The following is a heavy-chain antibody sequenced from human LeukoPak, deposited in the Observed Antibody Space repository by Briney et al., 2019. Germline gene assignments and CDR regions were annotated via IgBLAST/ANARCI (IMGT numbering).Heavy chain of an antibody. Sequence: SETLSLTCTVSGYSISSGYYWGWIRQPPGKGLEWIGSIYHSGSTYYNPSLKSRVTISVDTSKNQFSLKLSSVTAADTAVYYCARGRGAARFVTIEFDYWGQGALVTVSS. CDR1: GYSISSGYY. CDR2: IYHSGST. J-gene: IGHJ4*02. V-gene: IGHV4-38-2*02. CDR3: ARGRGAARFVTIEFDY. D-gene: IGHD6-6*01.